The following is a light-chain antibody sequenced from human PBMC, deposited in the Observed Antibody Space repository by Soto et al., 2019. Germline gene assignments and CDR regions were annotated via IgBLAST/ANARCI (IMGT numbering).Light chain of an antibody. CDR3: QQSYSLPVWT. J-gene: IGKJ1*01. V-gene: IGKV1-39*01. CDR2: AAS. CDR1: QSISSY. Sequence: DIQMTQSPSSLSASVGDRVTITCRASQSISSYLNLYQQKPGKAPKLLIYAASGLQSGVPSRFSGSGSGTDFTLSVSSLQPEDFATYYCQQSYSLPVWTFGQGTKVDIK.